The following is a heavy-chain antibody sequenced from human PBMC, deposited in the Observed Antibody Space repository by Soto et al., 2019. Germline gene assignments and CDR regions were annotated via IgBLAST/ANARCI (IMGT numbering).Heavy chain of an antibody. CDR1: GFTSTSYV. CDR3: ARGVFYYYGSSGYSPDY. CDR2: ISFDGSKK. J-gene: IGHJ4*02. D-gene: IGHD3-22*01. Sequence: PGGSLRLSCEGSGFTSTSYVMHWVRQSPGKGLGWVALISFDGSKKTTADSVKGRLPISIANSKNMMNLQMKSLRPENTAVNYVARGVFYYYGSSGYSPDYWGQGTMVTVSS. V-gene: IGHV3-30-3*01.